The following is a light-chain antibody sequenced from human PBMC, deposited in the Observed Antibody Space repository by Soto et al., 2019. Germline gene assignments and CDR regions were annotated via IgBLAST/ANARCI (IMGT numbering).Light chain of an antibody. J-gene: IGLJ2*01. CDR3: SSYTSSSTVI. CDR2: EVG. V-gene: IGLV2-14*01. Sequence: QSALTQPASVSGSPGQSITISCTGTSSDVGGYTFVSWYQQHPGKAPKLLIYEVGNWPSGVSNRFSGSKSGNTASLTISGLQAEDEADYYCSSYTSSSTVIFGGGTQLTVL. CDR1: SSDVGGYTF.